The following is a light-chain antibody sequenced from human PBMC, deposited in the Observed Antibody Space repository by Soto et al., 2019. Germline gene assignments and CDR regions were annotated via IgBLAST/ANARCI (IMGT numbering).Light chain of an antibody. Sequence: QSALTQPPSASGTPGQRVTISCSGSSSNIGSNYVYWYQQLPGTAPKLLIYRNNQRPSGVPDRFSGSKSGTSASLAISGLRSEDEADHYCAAWDDSLSAVVFGGGTKVTVL. CDR2: RNN. CDR1: SSNIGSNY. V-gene: IGLV1-47*01. CDR3: AAWDDSLSAVV. J-gene: IGLJ2*01.